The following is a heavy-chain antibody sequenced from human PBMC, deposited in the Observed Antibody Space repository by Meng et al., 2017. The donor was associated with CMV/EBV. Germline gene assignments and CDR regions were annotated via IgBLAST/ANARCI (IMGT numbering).Heavy chain of an antibody. Sequence: GSLRLSCTVSGGSISSSSYYWGWIRQPPGKGLEWIGSIYYSGSTYYNPSLKSRVTISVDTSKNQFSLKLSSVTAADTAVYYCASFSGWFQGGNWGQGTLVTVSS. CDR1: GGSISSSSYY. V-gene: IGHV4-39*07. J-gene: IGHJ4*02. CDR3: ASFSGWFQGGN. D-gene: IGHD6-19*01. CDR2: IYYSGST.